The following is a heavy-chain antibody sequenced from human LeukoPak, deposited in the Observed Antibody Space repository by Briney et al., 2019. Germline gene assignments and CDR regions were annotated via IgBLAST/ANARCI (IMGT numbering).Heavy chain of an antibody. Sequence: GGSLRLSCAASGFTFSSYAMHWVRQAPGKGLEGVAVISYDGSNKYYADSVKGRFTISRDNSKNTLYLQMNSLRAEDTAVYYCARDAQQLGYFDHWGQGTLVTVSS. V-gene: IGHV3-30-3*01. D-gene: IGHD6-13*01. CDR1: GFTFSSYA. CDR3: ARDAQQLGYFDH. CDR2: ISYDGSNK. J-gene: IGHJ4*02.